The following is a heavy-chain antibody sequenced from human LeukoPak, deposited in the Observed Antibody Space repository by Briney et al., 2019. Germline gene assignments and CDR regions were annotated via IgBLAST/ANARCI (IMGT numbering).Heavy chain of an antibody. J-gene: IGHJ4*02. CDR2: IYYSGST. CDR1: GGSISSSSYY. D-gene: IGHD3-10*01. Sequence: SETLSLTCTVSGGSISSSSYYWGWIRQPPGKGLEWIGSIYYSGSTYYNPSLKSRVTISVDTSKNQFSLKLSSVTAADTAVYYCARDRRITMVRGVITTFDYWGQGTLVTVSS. V-gene: IGHV4-39*07. CDR3: ARDRRITMVRGVITTFDY.